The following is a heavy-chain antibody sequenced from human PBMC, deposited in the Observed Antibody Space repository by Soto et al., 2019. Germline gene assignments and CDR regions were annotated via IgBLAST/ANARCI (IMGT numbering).Heavy chain of an antibody. CDR1: GFTFSSYA. Sequence: EVQLLESGGGLVQPGGSLRLSCAASGFTFSSYAMSWVRQAPGKGLEWVSGISGSGDSTYYADSVKGRFTISRDTSKNTLYLHMNSLSAEVTAVYYCAKGVPGIAVAGTGYFQHWGQGTLVTVSS. CDR3: AKGVPGIAVAGTGYFQH. CDR2: ISGSGDST. J-gene: IGHJ1*01. V-gene: IGHV3-23*01. D-gene: IGHD6-19*01.